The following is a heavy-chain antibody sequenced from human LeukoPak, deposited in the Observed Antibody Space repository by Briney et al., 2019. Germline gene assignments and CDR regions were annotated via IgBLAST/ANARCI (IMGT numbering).Heavy chain of an antibody. CDR2: IYTSGST. CDR3: AREPPFV. CDR1: GGSISSGSYY. Sequence: KPSQTLSLTCTVSGGSISSGSYYWSWIRQPAGKGLEWIGRIYTSGSTNYNPSLKSRVTISVDTSKNQFSLKLSSVTAADTAVYYCAREPPFVWSQGTLVTVSS. V-gene: IGHV4-61*02. J-gene: IGHJ4*02.